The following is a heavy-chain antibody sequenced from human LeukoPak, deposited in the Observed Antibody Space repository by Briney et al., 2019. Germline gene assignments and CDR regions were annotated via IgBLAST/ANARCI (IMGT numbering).Heavy chain of an antibody. J-gene: IGHJ3*02. CDR2: IYSGGST. V-gene: IGHV3-53*01. CDR1: AFTVSSNY. D-gene: IGHD3-22*01. Sequence: GGSLRLSCAASAFTVSSNYMSWVRQAPGKGLEWVSVIYSGGSTYYADSVKGRFTISRDNSKNTLYLQMNSLRAEDTAVYYCPRDDSSDAFDIRGQGTMVTVSS. CDR3: PRDDSSDAFDI.